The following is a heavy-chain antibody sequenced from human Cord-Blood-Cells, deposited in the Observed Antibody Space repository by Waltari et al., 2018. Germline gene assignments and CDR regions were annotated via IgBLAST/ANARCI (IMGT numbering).Heavy chain of an antibody. CDR1: GGTFSSYA. Sequence: QVQLVQSGAEVKKPGSSVKVSCKASGGTFSSYAISWVRQAPGQGLEWMGGIIPIFGTANYAQKFQGRVTITADESTSTAYMELSSLRSEDTAVYYCARDHYYDSSGYYPGYFDYWGQGTLVTVSS. CDR3: ARDHYYDSSGYYPGYFDY. D-gene: IGHD3-22*01. V-gene: IGHV1-69*01. CDR2: IIPIFGTA. J-gene: IGHJ4*02.